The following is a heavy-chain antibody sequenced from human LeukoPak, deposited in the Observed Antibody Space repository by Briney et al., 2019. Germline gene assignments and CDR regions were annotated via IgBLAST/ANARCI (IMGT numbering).Heavy chain of an antibody. Sequence: PGGSLRLSCAASGFTFSSYAMRWVRQAPGKGLEWVAVVSYDGSNKYYADSVKGRFTISRDNSKNTLYLQMNSLRAEDTAVYYCAKDQRDYYDSSGYYNYWGQGTLVTVSS. CDR3: AKDQRDYYDSSGYYNY. CDR1: GFTFSSYA. D-gene: IGHD3-22*01. V-gene: IGHV3-30-3*01. J-gene: IGHJ4*02. CDR2: VSYDGSNK.